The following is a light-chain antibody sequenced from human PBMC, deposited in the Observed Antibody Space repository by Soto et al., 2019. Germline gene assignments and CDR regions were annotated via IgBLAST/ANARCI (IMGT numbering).Light chain of an antibody. CDR2: MAS. Sequence: DIQMTQSPSSVSASVGDRVTITCRSSEDISTWLAWYQQKPGKAPKVLIHMASSLKSGVPSRFSGSGSGTEFTLTITSLQPDDSATYYCQQYNSLSSVSFGGGTKVDIK. CDR1: EDISTW. V-gene: IGKV1-5*03. J-gene: IGKJ4*01. CDR3: QQYNSLSSVS.